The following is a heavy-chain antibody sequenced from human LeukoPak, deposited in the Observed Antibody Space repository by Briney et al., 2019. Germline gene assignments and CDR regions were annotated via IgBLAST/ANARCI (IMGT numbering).Heavy chain of an antibody. CDR2: INPNSGGT. CDR3: ASDYCSGGSCYSYYFDY. J-gene: IGHJ4*02. Sequence: ASVKVSCKASGYTFTGYYIHWVRQAPGQGLEWVGWINPNSGGTNYAQKFRGRATMTRDTSISTAYMELSGLTSDDTAVYYCASDYCSGGSCYSYYFDYWGQGTLVTVSS. CDR1: GYTFTGYY. V-gene: IGHV1-2*02. D-gene: IGHD2-15*01.